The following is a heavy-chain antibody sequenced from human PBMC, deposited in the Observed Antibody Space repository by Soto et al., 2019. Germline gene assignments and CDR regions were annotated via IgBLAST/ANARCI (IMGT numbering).Heavy chain of an antibody. J-gene: IGHJ5*02. CDR1: GGSISSGDYY. V-gene: IGHV4-30-4*01. Sequence: PSETLSLTCTVSGGSISSGDYYWSWIRQPPGKGLEWIGYIYYSGSTYYNPSLKSRVTISVDTSKNQFSLKLSSVTAADTAVYYCARVVGIQLWFDPWGQGTLVTVSS. CDR2: IYYSGST. D-gene: IGHD5-18*01. CDR3: ARVVGIQLWFDP.